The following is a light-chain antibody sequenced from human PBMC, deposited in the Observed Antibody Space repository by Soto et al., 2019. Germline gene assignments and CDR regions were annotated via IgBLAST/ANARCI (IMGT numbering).Light chain of an antibody. CDR2: DAS. J-gene: IGKJ3*01. Sequence: DIQMAQSPSSLSASVGDRVTITCQASQDIGNNLNWYQQKPGKAPKLLISDASNLEVGVPLRFSASGSGTHFTVTINSLQTEDIATYYSQQYDVPPLSFGPGTQVDI. V-gene: IGKV1-33*01. CDR1: QDIGNN. CDR3: QQYDVPPLS.